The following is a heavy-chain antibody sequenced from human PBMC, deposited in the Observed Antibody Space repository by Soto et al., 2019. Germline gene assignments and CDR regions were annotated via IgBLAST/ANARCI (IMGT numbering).Heavy chain of an antibody. CDR1: GYTLIELS. J-gene: IGHJ6*02. V-gene: IGHV1-24*01. Sequence: SVKVSCKVSGYTLIELSMHWVRQAPGKGLEWMARFDPESGEAIYAQKFQGRVTMTEDTSTDTAYMELSSLRSEDTAVYYCATDHQWLGDYYYGMDVWGQGTTVTVSS. D-gene: IGHD6-19*01. CDR3: ATDHQWLGDYYYGMDV. CDR2: FDPESGEA.